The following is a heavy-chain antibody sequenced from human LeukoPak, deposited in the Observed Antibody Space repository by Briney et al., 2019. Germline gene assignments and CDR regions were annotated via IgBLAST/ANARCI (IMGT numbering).Heavy chain of an antibody. Sequence: SETLSLTCAVTGGSISSATYYWRWIRQPAGKGLEWIGRIYTSGSTNYNPSLKSRITISVDTSKNQFSLKLSSVTAADTAVYYCARNSCPSGSCYDNRGYFDYWGQGTLVTVSS. CDR3: ARNSCPSGSCYDNRGYFDY. CDR2: IYTSGST. V-gene: IGHV4-61*02. D-gene: IGHD2-15*01. CDR1: GGSISSATYY. J-gene: IGHJ4*02.